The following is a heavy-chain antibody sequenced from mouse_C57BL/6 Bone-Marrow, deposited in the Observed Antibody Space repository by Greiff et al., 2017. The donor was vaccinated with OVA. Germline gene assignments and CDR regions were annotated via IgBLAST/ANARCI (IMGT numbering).Heavy chain of an antibody. D-gene: IGHD4-1*01. Sequence: EVKLVESGGGLVQPGRSLRLSCTTSGFTFSDFYMEWVSQAPGKGLEWIAASRTKANDYTTEYSATGKGRFIVSRHTSQSILYPQMNALRAQDTTIYYYARYALTGGSYAMDYWGQGTSVTVSS. V-gene: IGHV7-1*01. J-gene: IGHJ4*01. CDR3: ARYALTGGSYAMDY. CDR1: GFTFSDFY. CDR2: SRTKANDYTT.